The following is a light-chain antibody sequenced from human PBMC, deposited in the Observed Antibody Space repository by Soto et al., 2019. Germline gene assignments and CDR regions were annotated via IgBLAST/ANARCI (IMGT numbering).Light chain of an antibody. J-gene: IGKJ2*01. CDR1: QRITTY. Sequence: IHMTQSPSSLSASVGDRVTITCRASQRITTYLNWYQQKPGEAPKLLISTSGTLQRGVPSRFSGSGSGRDFTLTITSLQPADFATYFCQQTYSTPYTFGRGTKLEIK. CDR3: QQTYSTPYT. V-gene: IGKV1-39*01. CDR2: TSG.